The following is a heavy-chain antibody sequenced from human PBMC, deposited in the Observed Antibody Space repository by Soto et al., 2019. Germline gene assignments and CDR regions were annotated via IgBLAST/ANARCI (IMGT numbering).Heavy chain of an antibody. CDR3: ASGSCTSSKSYAPGW. CDR2: IWYDGTKK. V-gene: IGHV3-33*01. CDR1: GFTFSNFG. J-gene: IGHJ4*02. Sequence: QVQLVESGGGVVQPGTSLRLSCVASGFTFSNFGMHWVRQAPGKGLEWLAVIWYDGTKKYYADSVRGRFTISRDNSKNTLDLQMNSLRADDTAVYYCASGSCTSSKSYAPGWWGLGTLVTVSS. D-gene: IGHD2-2*03.